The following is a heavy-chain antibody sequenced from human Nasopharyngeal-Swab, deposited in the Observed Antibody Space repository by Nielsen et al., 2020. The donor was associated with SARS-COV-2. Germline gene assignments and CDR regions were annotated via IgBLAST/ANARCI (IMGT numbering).Heavy chain of an antibody. CDR3: ARAYYFDS. Sequence: GGSLRLSSAASGFTFSSYWMHWVRQAPGKGLVWVARIRSDGSSTSYADSVKGRFTISRDNAKNTLYLQMNSLRAEDTAVYYCARAYYFDSWGQGTLVTVSS. CDR2: IRSDGSST. J-gene: IGHJ4*02. CDR1: GFTFSSYW. V-gene: IGHV3-74*01.